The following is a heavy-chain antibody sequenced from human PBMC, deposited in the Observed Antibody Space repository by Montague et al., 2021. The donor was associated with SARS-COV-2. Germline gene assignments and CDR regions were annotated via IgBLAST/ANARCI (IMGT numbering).Heavy chain of an antibody. D-gene: IGHD3-22*01. Sequence: SETLSLTCTVSGASISSGNSYWNWIRQPPGKGLEWIGYISYSGSTNYSPSLKSRVTISVDTSKNQLSLKVISATAADTAVYYCARIGYESVGYSYNYPDWGQGTLVTVSS. CDR1: GASISSGNSY. V-gene: IGHV4-61*01. CDR3: ARIGYESVGYSYNYPD. J-gene: IGHJ1*01. CDR2: ISYSGST.